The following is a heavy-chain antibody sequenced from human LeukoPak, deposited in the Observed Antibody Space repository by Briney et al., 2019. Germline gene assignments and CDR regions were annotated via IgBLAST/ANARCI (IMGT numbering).Heavy chain of an antibody. D-gene: IGHD1-7*01. Sequence: PSETLSLTCTVSGGSISSYYWSWLRQPAGKGLEWIGRIYTSGSTNYNPSLKSRVTMSVDTSKNQFSLKLSSVTAADTAVYYCARTKRITGTTGWFDPWGQGTLVTVSS. CDR3: ARTKRITGTTGWFDP. CDR1: GGSISSYY. J-gene: IGHJ5*02. V-gene: IGHV4-4*07. CDR2: IYTSGST.